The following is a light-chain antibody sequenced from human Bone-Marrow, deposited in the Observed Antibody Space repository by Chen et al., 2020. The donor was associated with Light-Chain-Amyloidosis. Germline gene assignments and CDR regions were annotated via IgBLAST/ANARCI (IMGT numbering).Light chain of an antibody. V-gene: IGLV3-25*03. CDR3: QSADSSGTYEVI. CDR1: DLPTKY. CDR2: RDT. Sequence: SYELTQPPSVSVSPGQTARMTCSGDDLPTKYAYWYQQKPGQAPVLVIQRDTERPSGISERFSGDSSGTTATLTISGVHAEDEADYHCQSADSSGTYEVIFGGGTKLTVL. J-gene: IGLJ2*01.